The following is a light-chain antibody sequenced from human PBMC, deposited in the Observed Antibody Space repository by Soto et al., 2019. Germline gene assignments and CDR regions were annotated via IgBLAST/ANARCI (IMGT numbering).Light chain of an antibody. CDR1: QSVNNY. Sequence: EIGLTQSLATLSLSPGERATLSCRASQSVNNYLAWYQQKPGQAPRLLISDASNRATGIPARFSGSGSGTDFTLTVSSLEPEDFAVYYCQQRRDWPLTFGGGTKVEI. CDR2: DAS. CDR3: QQRRDWPLT. J-gene: IGKJ4*01. V-gene: IGKV3-11*01.